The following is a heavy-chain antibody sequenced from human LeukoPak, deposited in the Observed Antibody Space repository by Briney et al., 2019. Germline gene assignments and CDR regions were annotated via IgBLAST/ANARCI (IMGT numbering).Heavy chain of an antibody. D-gene: IGHD2-2*01. V-gene: IGHV4-4*07. J-gene: IGHJ4*02. CDR3: ARSANCSSTSCYQKPDDY. Sequence: PSETLSLMCSVWGGFISSYHWSWMRQPGGKGVEGIGRIYTSGSTNSNPTLKSRVTMSVDTSKTQFSLKLSSVTAADTTVYYCARSANCSSTSCYQKPDDYWGPGTLVTVSS. CDR2: IYTSGST. CDR1: GGFISSYH.